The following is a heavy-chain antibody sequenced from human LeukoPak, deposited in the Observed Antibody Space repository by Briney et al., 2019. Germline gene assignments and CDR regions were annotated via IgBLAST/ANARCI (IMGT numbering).Heavy chain of an antibody. V-gene: IGHV4-39*07. J-gene: IGHJ4*02. CDR1: GGSVSSSSHY. CDR2: INHSGST. CDR3: ARSYYGDYGPFDY. D-gene: IGHD4-17*01. Sequence: PSETLSLTCTVSGGSVSSSSHYWSWIRQPPGKGLEWIGEINHSGSTNYNPSLKSRVTISVDTSKNQFSLKLSSVTAADTAVYYCARSYYGDYGPFDYWGQGTLVTVSS.